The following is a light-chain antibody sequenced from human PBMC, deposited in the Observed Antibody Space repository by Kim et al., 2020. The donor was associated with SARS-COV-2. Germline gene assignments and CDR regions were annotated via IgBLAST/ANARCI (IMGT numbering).Light chain of an antibody. V-gene: IGLV3-21*04. Sequence: PGKPARITCGGNNIGSKSVPWYQQKPGQAPVLVIYYDSDRPSGIPERFSGSNSGNTATLTISRVEAGDEADYYCQVWDSSSDPHWVFGGGTQLTVL. CDR3: QVWDSSSDPHWV. CDR2: YDS. CDR1: NIGSKS. J-gene: IGLJ3*02.